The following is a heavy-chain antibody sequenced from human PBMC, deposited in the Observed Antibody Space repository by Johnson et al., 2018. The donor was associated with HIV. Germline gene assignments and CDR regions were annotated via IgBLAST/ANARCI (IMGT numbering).Heavy chain of an antibody. CDR3: TRLNDYGDSVDPDAHDI. CDR1: GFFFSGSA. Sequence: VQLVESGGGLVQPGGSLKLSCAASGFFFSGSAMHWVRQASGKGLEWVGRIRSKANNYATTYAASLKGRFTISRDDSKNTAYLQMNSLKIEDTAVYYCTRLNDYGDSVDPDAHDIWGQGTMVTVSS. D-gene: IGHD4-17*01. V-gene: IGHV3-73*02. CDR2: IRSKANNYAT. J-gene: IGHJ3*02.